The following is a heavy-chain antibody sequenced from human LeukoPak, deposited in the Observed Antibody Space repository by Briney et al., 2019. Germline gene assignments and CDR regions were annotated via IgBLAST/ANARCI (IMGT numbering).Heavy chain of an antibody. J-gene: IGHJ3*01. CDR1: GFTFSIYN. D-gene: IGHD1-14*01. Sequence: PGGSLRLSCAASGFTFSIYNMNWVRQAPGKGLEWVSSISSSSYYIYYADSVKGRFSISRDNAKKSLYLQMNSLRVEDTAVYHCARDTSPEGFDFWGQGTMVTVSS. CDR3: ARDTSPEGFDF. CDR2: ISSSSYYI. V-gene: IGHV3-21*01.